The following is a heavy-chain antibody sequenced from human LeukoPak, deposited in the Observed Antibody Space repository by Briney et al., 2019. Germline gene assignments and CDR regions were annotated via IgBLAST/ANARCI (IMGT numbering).Heavy chain of an antibody. CDR2: ITGSGDTI. CDR1: GFTFSRYS. V-gene: IGHV3-48*04. CDR3: ARERTTIVSGTTIGAH. J-gene: IGHJ4*02. D-gene: IGHD2/OR15-2a*01. Sequence: GGSLRLSCAASGFTFSRYSLNWVRQAPGKGLEWISYITGSGDTIYYADSVKGRFTISRDNAKNSLYLQMNSLRADDTAVYYCARERTTIVSGTTIGAHWGQGTLVTVSS.